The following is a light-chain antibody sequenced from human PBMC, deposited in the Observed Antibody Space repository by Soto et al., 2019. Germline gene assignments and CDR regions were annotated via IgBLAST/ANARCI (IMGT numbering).Light chain of an antibody. Sequence: DIQMTQSPSSLSASVGDRVTITCRASQNIRKYLNWYHHKPGRAPKLLIYAASNLHSGVPSRFSGSGSGTDFTLTISSLRPEDFATYYCQQSYSIPHTFGQGTKLEIK. CDR1: QNIRKY. J-gene: IGKJ2*01. CDR3: QQSYSIPHT. CDR2: AAS. V-gene: IGKV1-39*01.